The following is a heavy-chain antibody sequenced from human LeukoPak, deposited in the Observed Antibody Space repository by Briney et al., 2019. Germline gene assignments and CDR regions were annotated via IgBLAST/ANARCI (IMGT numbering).Heavy chain of an antibody. V-gene: IGHV1-2*06. CDR2: INPNSGVT. J-gene: IGHJ4*02. CDR3: ASAVYDSSGYYYDY. Sequence: ASVKVSCKASGYTFTGYYMHWVRQAPGQGLEWMGRINPNSGVTNYAQKFQGRVTMTRDTSISTAYMELSRLRSDDTAVYYCASAVYDSSGYYYDYWGQGTLVTVSS. D-gene: IGHD3-22*01. CDR1: GYTFTGYY.